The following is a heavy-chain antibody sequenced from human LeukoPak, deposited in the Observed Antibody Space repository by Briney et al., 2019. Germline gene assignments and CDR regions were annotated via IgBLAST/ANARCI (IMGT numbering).Heavy chain of an antibody. V-gene: IGHV3-23*01. J-gene: IGHJ4*02. D-gene: IGHD6-6*01. CDR3: AKLGSIAARRTHFDY. Sequence: PGGSLRLSCAASGFTFSSYAMSWVRRAPGKGLEWVSAISGSGGSTYYADSVKGRFTISRDNSKNTLYLQMNSLRAEDTAVYYCAKLGSIAARRTHFDYWGQGTLVTVSS. CDR2: ISGSGGST. CDR1: GFTFSSYA.